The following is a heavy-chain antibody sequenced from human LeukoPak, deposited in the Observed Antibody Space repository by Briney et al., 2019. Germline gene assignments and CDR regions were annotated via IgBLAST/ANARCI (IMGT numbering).Heavy chain of an antibody. Sequence: AGGSLRLSCAASGFTFTSYSMTWVRQAPGKGLEWVSYISGSGSTIYYTDSVKGRFTISRDNAKNSLYLQMNSLRAEDTAVYYCAGLVLDYRGQGTLVTVSS. CDR3: AGLVLDY. D-gene: IGHD6-19*01. CDR2: ISGSGSTI. J-gene: IGHJ4*02. CDR1: GFTFTSYS. V-gene: IGHV3-48*03.